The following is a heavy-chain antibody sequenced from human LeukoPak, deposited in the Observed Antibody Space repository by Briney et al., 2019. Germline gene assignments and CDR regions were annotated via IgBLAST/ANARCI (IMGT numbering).Heavy chain of an antibody. Sequence: SETLSLTCTVSGGSISSYYWSWIRQPPGKGLEWIGYIYYSGSTNYNPSLKSRVTISVDTSKNQSSLKLSSVTAADTAVYYCARFNDSSGKYYYYYYYMDVWGKGTTVTVSS. D-gene: IGHD3-22*01. CDR3: ARFNDSSGKYYYYYYYMDV. CDR1: GGSISSYY. J-gene: IGHJ6*03. CDR2: IYYSGST. V-gene: IGHV4-59*01.